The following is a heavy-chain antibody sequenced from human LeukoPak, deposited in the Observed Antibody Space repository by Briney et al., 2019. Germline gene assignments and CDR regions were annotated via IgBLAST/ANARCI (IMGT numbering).Heavy chain of an antibody. V-gene: IGHV4-39*01. CDR1: GGSISSSSYY. J-gene: IGHJ4*02. CDR3: ASAPPGSGWPLLDY. D-gene: IGHD6-19*01. CDR2: IYYSGST. Sequence: SETLSLTCTVSGGSISSSSYYWGWIRQPPGKGLEWIGSIYYSGSTYYNPSLKSRVTISVDTSKNQFSLKLSSVTAADTAVYYCASAPPGSGWPLLDYWGQGTLVTVSS.